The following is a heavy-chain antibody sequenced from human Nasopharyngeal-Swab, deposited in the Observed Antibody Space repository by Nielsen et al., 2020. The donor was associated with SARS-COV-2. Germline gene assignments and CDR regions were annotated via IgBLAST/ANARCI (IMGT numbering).Heavy chain of an antibody. V-gene: IGHV3-11*04. D-gene: IGHD1-26*01. CDR3: ARERSGSYWAFDY. Sequence: GESLKISCAASGFTFHKYYITWIRQAPGKGLEWISYTSASGDITYYAASVKGRFTISRDNAKNSLFLLMNSLRADDTAVYYCARERSGSYWAFDYWGQGTLVTVSS. CDR1: GFTFHKYY. J-gene: IGHJ4*02. CDR2: TSASGDIT.